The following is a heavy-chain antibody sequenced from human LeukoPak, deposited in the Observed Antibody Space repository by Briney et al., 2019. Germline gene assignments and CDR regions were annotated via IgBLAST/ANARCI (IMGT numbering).Heavy chain of an antibody. CDR3: AKDFGYGVDY. V-gene: IGHV3-30*02. CDR1: GFTFSSYN. J-gene: IGHJ4*02. CDR2: IRLDGNNK. D-gene: IGHD5-12*01. Sequence: RGSLRLSCAASGFTFSSYNMHWVRQPPGKGLEWVAFIRLDGNNKYYADSVKGRFTISRDNSKNTLFLQMNSLRAEDTAVYYCAKDFGYGVDYWGQGTLVTVSS.